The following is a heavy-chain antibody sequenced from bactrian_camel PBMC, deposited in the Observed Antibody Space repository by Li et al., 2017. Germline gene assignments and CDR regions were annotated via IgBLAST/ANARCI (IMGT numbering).Heavy chain of an antibody. Sequence: DVQLVESGGGLVQPGGSLRLSCAASGFTFSSYAMTWVRQAPGKGLERVATISRGGATTYADSVKGRFTISRDNSKDTCYLQLTSLKPDDTAMYYCTLGLTGGGESGQGTQVTVS. D-gene: IGHD1*01. V-gene: IGHV3S42*01. CDR1: GFTFSSYA. J-gene: IGHJ4*01. CDR2: ISRGGAT.